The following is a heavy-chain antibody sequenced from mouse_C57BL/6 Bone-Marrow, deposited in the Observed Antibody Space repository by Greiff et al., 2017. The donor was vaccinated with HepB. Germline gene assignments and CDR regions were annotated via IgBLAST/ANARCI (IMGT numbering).Heavy chain of an antibody. J-gene: IGHJ3*01. CDR3: TSTMVTTLAY. Sequence: EVQLQQSGAELVRPGASVKLSCTASGFNIKDDYMHWVKQRPEQGLEWIGWIDPENGDTEYASKFQGKATITADTSSNTAYLQLSSLTSEDTAVYYGTSTMVTTLAYWGQGTLVTVSA. D-gene: IGHD2-2*01. CDR2: IDPENGDT. CDR1: GFNIKDDY. V-gene: IGHV14-4*01.